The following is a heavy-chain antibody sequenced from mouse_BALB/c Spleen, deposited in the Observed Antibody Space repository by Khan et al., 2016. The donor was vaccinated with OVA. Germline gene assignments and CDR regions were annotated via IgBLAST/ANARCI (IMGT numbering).Heavy chain of an antibody. CDR2: ISSGGHYT. V-gene: IGHV5-6*01. Sequence: EVELVESGGDLVKPGGSLKLSCAASGFTFSSYGMSWVRQTPDKRLEWVATISSGGHYTYFPDSVRGRFTISRDTAKNTLYLQMSSLKSEDTAMYCCARTITTAKGYYYAMDYWGQGTSVTVSS. J-gene: IGHJ4*01. CDR1: GFTFSSYG. D-gene: IGHD1-2*01. CDR3: ARTITTAKGYYYAMDY.